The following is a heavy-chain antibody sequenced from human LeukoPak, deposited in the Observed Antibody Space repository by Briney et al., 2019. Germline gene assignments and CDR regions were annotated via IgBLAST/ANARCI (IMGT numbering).Heavy chain of an antibody. CDR1: GFTFDGFA. D-gene: IGHD3-10*01. CDR3: AKSTSNYYGSGPDI. Sequence: GGSLRLSCAATGFTFDGFAMSWVRQAPGKGLEWVSAISGSGGSTYYADSVKGRFTISRDNSKNTLYLQMNSLRAEDTAVYYCAKSTSNYYGSGPDIWGQGTMVTVSS. CDR2: ISGSGGST. V-gene: IGHV3-23*01. J-gene: IGHJ3*02.